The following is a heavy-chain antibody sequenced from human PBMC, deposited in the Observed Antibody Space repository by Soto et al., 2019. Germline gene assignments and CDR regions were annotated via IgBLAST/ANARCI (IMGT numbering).Heavy chain of an antibody. V-gene: IGHV4-59*08. D-gene: IGHD6-13*01. CDR2: IYYSGST. CDR3: ARGGIIAEFDY. CDR1: GGSISSYY. J-gene: IGHJ4*02. Sequence: PSETLSLTCTVSGGSISSYYWSWIRQPPGKGLEWIGYIYYSGSTNYNPSLKSRVTISVDTSKNQFSLKLSSVTAADTAVYYCARGGIIAEFDYWGQGTLVTVYS.